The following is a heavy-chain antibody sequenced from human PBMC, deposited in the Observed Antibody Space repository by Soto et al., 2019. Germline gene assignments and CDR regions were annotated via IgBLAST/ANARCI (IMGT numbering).Heavy chain of an antibody. J-gene: IGHJ4*02. D-gene: IGHD6-19*01. CDR1: GFTFSSYG. V-gene: IGHV3-30*18. CDR3: AKATVAAPRMDYFDY. CDR2: ISYDGSNK. Sequence: QVQLVESGGGVVKPGRSLRLSCAASGFTFSSYGMHWVRQAPGKGLEWVAVISYDGSNKYYADSVKGRFTISRDNSKNTLYLQMNSLRAEDTAVYYCAKATVAAPRMDYFDYWGQGTLVTVSS.